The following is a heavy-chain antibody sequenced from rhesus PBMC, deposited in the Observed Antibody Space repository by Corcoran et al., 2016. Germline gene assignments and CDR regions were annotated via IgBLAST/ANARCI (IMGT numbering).Heavy chain of an antibody. CDR3: VRDPDGYFDY. J-gene: IGHJ4*01. CDR1: GGSISSSS. CDR2: IYGSGSST. Sequence: QLQLQESGPGLVQPSETLSVTCAVSGGSISSSSWSWIRQAPGKGLEWFGYIYGSGSSTNYNPSLKSRVTLSVDTSKNQFSLKLSSVTAADTAVYYCVRDPDGYFDYWGQGVLVTVSS. V-gene: IGHV4-169*02.